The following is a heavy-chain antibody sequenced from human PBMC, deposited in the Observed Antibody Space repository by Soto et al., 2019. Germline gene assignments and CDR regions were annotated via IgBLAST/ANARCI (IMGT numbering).Heavy chain of an antibody. CDR1: GYTFTSYG. V-gene: IGHV1-18*01. CDR3: ARGSPDEYSSSSGY. J-gene: IGHJ4*02. Sequence: ASVKVSCKASGYTFTSYGISWVRQAPGQGLEWMGWISAYNGNTNYAQKLQGRVTMTTDTSTSTAYMELRSLRSDDTAVYYCARGSPDEYSSSSGYWGQGTLVTVSS. D-gene: IGHD6-6*01. CDR2: ISAYNGNT.